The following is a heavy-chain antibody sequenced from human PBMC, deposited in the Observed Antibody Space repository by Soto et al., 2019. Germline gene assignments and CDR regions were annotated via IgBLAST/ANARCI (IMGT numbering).Heavy chain of an antibody. CDR3: AKDLPAGRGVVYFDY. CDR1: GFTFISYA. J-gene: IGHJ4*02. Sequence: EVQLLESGGGLVQPGGSLRLSCAASGFTFISYAMSWVRQAPGKGLEWVSAVDGSGYSTYYADSVKGRFTISRDNSKNTLYLQMHSLRAEDTAVYFCAKDLPAGRGVVYFDYWGQGALVTVSS. D-gene: IGHD6-6*01. CDR2: VDGSGYST. V-gene: IGHV3-23*01.